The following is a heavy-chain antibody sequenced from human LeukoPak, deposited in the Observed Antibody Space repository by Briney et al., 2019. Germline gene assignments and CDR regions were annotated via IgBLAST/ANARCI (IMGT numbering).Heavy chain of an antibody. CDR1: GYTFTSYG. D-gene: IGHD6-13*01. Sequence: GASVKVSCKASGYTFTSYGISWVRQAPGQGLEWMGWISAYNGNTNYAQKLQGRVTMTTDTSTSTAYMELRSLRSDDTAVYYCARDLMALGAAGVYFDYWGQGTLVTVSS. J-gene: IGHJ4*02. V-gene: IGHV1-18*01. CDR3: ARDLMALGAAGVYFDY. CDR2: ISAYNGNT.